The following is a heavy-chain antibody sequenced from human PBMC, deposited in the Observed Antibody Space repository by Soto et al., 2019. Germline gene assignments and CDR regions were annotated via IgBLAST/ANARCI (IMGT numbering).Heavy chain of an antibody. V-gene: IGHV4-31*03. Sequence: SETLSLTCTVSGGSIRSGGYYWSWVRQHPGKGLEWIGYIYYSGSTPYNPSLKSRVTISVATSKNQFSLKLTSVTAADTAVYFCARGITSRPSWFDPWGQGTLVTVSS. CDR2: IYYSGST. CDR1: GGSIRSGGYY. D-gene: IGHD6-6*01. J-gene: IGHJ5*02. CDR3: ARGITSRPSWFDP.